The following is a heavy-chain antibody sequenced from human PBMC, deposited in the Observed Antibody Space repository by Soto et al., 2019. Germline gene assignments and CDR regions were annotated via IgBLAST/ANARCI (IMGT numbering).Heavy chain of an antibody. CDR3: ATRSLVAATENWFDP. D-gene: IGHD2-15*01. Sequence: EASVKVSCKVSGYTLTELSMHWVRQAPGKGLEWMGGFDPEDGETIYAQKFQGRVTMTEDTSTDTAYMELSSLRSEDTAVYYCATRSLVAATENWFDPWGQGTLVTVSS. J-gene: IGHJ5*02. CDR2: FDPEDGET. CDR1: GYTLTELS. V-gene: IGHV1-24*01.